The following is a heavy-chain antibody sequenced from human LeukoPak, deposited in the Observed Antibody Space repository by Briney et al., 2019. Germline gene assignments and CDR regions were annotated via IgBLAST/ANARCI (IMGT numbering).Heavy chain of an antibody. Sequence: GASVKVSCKASGYTFTSYGISWVRQAPGQGLEWMGWISAYNGNTNYAQKLQGRVTMTTDTSTSTAYMELRSLRSDDTAVCYCARVRYDFWTGYYFPFDYWGQGTLVTVSS. CDR3: ARVRYDFWTGYYFPFDY. CDR2: ISAYNGNT. V-gene: IGHV1-18*01. CDR1: GYTFTSYG. D-gene: IGHD3-3*01. J-gene: IGHJ4*02.